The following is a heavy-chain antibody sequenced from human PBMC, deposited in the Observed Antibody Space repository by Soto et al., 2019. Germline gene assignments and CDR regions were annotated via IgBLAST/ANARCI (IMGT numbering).Heavy chain of an antibody. J-gene: IGHJ4*02. CDR2: ISERGDTT. V-gene: IGHV3-23*01. Sequence: PGGSLRLSCAASGFTISRYAMYWVRQAPGKGLEWVSGISERGDTTHYADSVKGRFTISRDTSKNTLYLQLNALRADDTAVYYCAKAKPGTTSFDCWGQGTLVTVSS. D-gene: IGHD1-1*01. CDR3: AKAKPGTTSFDC. CDR1: GFTISRYA.